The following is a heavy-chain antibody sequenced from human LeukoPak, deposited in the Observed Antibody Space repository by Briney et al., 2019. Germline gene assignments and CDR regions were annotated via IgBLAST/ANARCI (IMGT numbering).Heavy chain of an antibody. D-gene: IGHD3-22*01. V-gene: IGHV1-69*13. CDR1: GGTFSSYA. J-gene: IGHJ3*02. Sequence: SVKVSCKASGGTFSSYAISWVRQAPGQGLEWMGGIIPIFGTANYAQKFQGRVTITADESTSTAYMELSSLRSEDTAVYYCARTYYYDTQGAFDIWGQGTMVTVSS. CDR3: ARTYYYDTQGAFDI. CDR2: IIPIFGTA.